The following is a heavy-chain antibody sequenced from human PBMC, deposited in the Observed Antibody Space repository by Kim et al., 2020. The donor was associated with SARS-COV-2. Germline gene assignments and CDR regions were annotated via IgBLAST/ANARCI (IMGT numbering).Heavy chain of an antibody. CDR2: ISSSSSYI. Sequence: GGSLRLSCAASGFTFSSYSMNWVRQAPGKGLEWVSSISSSSSYIYYADSVKGRFTISRDNAKNSLYLQMNSLRAEDTAVYYCARDSFYRGPDYDSSGYYHWGQGTLVTVSS. CDR3: ARDSFYRGPDYDSSGYYH. J-gene: IGHJ5*02. V-gene: IGHV3-21*01. CDR1: GFTFSSYS. D-gene: IGHD3-22*01.